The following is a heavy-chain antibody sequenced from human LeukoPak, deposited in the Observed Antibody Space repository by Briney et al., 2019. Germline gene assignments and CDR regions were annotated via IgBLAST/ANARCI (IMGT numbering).Heavy chain of an antibody. Sequence: PGGSLRLSCAASGFTFKNAWMSWVRQAPGKGLEWVAVIWYDGTNKYYADSVKGRFTISRDNSKNTLYLQMNSLRAEDTAVYYCARIGGDRHPIEYWGQGTLVTVSS. D-gene: IGHD2-21*02. V-gene: IGHV3-33*08. CDR3: ARIGGDRHPIEY. J-gene: IGHJ4*02. CDR1: GFTFKNAW. CDR2: IWYDGTNK.